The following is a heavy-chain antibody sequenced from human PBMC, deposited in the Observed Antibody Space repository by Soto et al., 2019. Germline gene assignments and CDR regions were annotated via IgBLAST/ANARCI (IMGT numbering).Heavy chain of an antibody. D-gene: IGHD2-2*01. CDR3: ARDPRYCSSTSCYGGGVYYYYGMDV. Sequence: EVQLVETGGGLIQPGGSLRLSCAASGFTVSSNYMSWVRQAPGKGLEWVSVIYSGGSTYYADSVKGRFTISRDNSKNTLYLQMNSLRAEDTAVYYCARDPRYCSSTSCYGGGVYYYYGMDVWGQGTTVTVSS. V-gene: IGHV3-53*02. J-gene: IGHJ6*02. CDR2: IYSGGST. CDR1: GFTVSSNY.